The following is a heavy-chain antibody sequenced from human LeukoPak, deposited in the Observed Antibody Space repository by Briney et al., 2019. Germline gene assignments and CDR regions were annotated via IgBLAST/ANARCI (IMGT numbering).Heavy chain of an antibody. V-gene: IGHV4-4*09. J-gene: IGHJ5*02. CDR2: IYTSGIT. CDR3: ARQAQDGTDNYFDP. CDR1: SASISGHY. D-gene: IGHD1-14*01. Sequence: SETLSLTCTVSSASISGHYWSWIRQSPGRGLEWLGNIYTSGITNYNPSLNSRVTISIDTSKNRFSLKVTSMTAADTAIYYCARQAQDGTDNYFDPWGRGSLVTVSS.